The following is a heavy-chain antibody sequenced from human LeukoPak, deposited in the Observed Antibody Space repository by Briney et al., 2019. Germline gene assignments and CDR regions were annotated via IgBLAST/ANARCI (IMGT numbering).Heavy chain of an antibody. V-gene: IGHV4-4*07. CDR3: ARDISWFDP. J-gene: IGHJ5*02. D-gene: IGHD3-3*02. CDR2: ISSSGST. CDR1: GGSISSFY. Sequence: PSETLSLTCTVSGGSISSFYWSWIRQPAGKGLEWIGRISSSGSTNYNPSLKSRVTISVDKSKNQFSLKLTSMTAADTAVYYCARDISWFDPWGQGTLVTVSS.